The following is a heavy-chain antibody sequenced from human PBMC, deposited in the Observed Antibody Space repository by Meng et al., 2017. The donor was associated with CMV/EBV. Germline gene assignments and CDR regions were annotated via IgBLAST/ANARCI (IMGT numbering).Heavy chain of an antibody. J-gene: IGHJ6*02. Sequence: SVKVSCKASGGTFSSYAISWVRQAPGQGLEWMGGIIHIFGTANYAQKFQGRVTITTDESTSTAYMELSSLRSEDTAVYYCGRDRGITIFGVVIPAGMDVWGQGTTVTVSS. V-gene: IGHV1-69*05. CDR3: GRDRGITIFGVVIPAGMDV. D-gene: IGHD3-3*01. CDR2: IIHIFGTA. CDR1: GGTFSSYA.